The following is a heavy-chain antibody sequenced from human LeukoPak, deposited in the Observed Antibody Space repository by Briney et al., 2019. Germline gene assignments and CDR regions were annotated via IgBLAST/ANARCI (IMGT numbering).Heavy chain of an antibody. Sequence: GGSLRLSCAASGFTFSSYGMHWVRQAPGKGLEGGAVIRYDGSNKYYADSAKGRFTISRDNSKNTLYLQMNSLRAEDTAVYYCAKEGDYGDSINPIDYWGQGPLVTVSS. V-gene: IGHV3-30*02. D-gene: IGHD4-17*01. CDR2: IRYDGSNK. J-gene: IGHJ4*02. CDR1: GFTFSSYG. CDR3: AKEGDYGDSINPIDY.